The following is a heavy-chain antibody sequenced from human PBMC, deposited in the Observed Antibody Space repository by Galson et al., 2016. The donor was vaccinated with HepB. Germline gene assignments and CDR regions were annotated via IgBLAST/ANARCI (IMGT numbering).Heavy chain of an antibody. V-gene: IGHV4-30-2*01. CDR2: IYDSGST. CDR1: GGSISSGGYS. Sequence: TLSLTCTVSGGSISSGGYSWSWIRQPPGKGLEWIGYIYDSGSTYFNPSLKSRLTISVDRSKNQFSLKLTSVTAADTAVYYCAMGPSRSGSYSDVWGQGTLVTVSS. D-gene: IGHD3-10*01. J-gene: IGHJ4*02. CDR3: AMGPSRSGSYSDV.